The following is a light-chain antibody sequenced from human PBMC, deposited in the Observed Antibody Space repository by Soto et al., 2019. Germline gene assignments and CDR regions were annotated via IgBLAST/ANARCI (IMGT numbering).Light chain of an antibody. Sequence: EIVMTQSPATLSVSPGERATLSCRASQSVSSNLAWYQQKPDQAPRLLIYGASTRATGIPARFSGSGSGTEFTLTISSLQSEDFAFYYCQQYNTWPRLTFGRGTKVEIK. CDR3: QQYNTWPRLT. V-gene: IGKV3-15*01. CDR2: GAS. CDR1: QSVSSN. J-gene: IGKJ4*01.